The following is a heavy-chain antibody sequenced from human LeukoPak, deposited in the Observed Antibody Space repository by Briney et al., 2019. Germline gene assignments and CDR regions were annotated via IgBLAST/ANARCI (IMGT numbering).Heavy chain of an antibody. CDR2: IYGSP. CDR3: ARRFRTSASGILDHDAYDI. J-gene: IGHJ3*02. V-gene: IGHV4-4*09. D-gene: IGHD3-10*01. Sequence: SETLSLTCTVSGGSITDHFWGWIRHTPGMGLEWIGHIYGSPTYNPSLKSRVTISDDTSENQIFLQMTSVTAADTAIYYCARRFRTSASGILDHDAYDIWGPGTEVIVSS. CDR1: GGSITDHF.